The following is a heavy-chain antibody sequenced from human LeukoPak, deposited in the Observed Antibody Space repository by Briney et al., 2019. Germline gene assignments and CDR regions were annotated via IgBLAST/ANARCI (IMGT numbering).Heavy chain of an antibody. Sequence: GGSLRLSCAASGFTVTDNYMNWVRQSSGKGLEWVSVIYGGGDTNYADSVKGRFTISRDNSKNTLYLQMNSLRAEDTAVYYCAKETPDYDFWSGPSGPGEWGQGTLVTVSS. J-gene: IGHJ4*02. V-gene: IGHV3-53*05. CDR1: GFTVTDNY. CDR2: IYGGGDT. D-gene: IGHD3-3*01. CDR3: AKETPDYDFWSGPSGPGE.